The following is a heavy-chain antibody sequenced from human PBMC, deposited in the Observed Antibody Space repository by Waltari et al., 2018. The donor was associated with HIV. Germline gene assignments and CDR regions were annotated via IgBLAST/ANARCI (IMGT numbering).Heavy chain of an antibody. CDR2: IYYTGRT. V-gene: IGHV4-59*01. CDR1: GDSFISYH. Sequence: QVQLQESGPGLVKPSETLSLTCSVSGDSFISYHWTWIRQPPGKGLEWIGYIYYTGRTNCNPSLKSRVTISVDTSKNQFSLRLRSVTAADTAVYYCARGLFGVGSNWFDPWGQGILVTVSS. D-gene: IGHD3-3*01. CDR3: ARGLFGVGSNWFDP. J-gene: IGHJ5*02.